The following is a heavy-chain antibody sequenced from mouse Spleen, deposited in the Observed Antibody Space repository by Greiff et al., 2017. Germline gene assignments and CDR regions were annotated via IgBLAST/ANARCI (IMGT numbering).Heavy chain of an antibody. J-gene: IGHJ3*01. V-gene: IGHV1-69*01. CDR1: GYTFTSYW. Sequence: QVQLQQPGAELVMPGASVKLSCKASGYTFTSYWMHWVKQRPGQGLEWIGEIDPSDSYTNYNQKFKGKATLTVDKSSSTAYMQLSSLTSEDSAVYYCAVPLFAYWGQGTLVTVSA. CDR3: AVPLFAY. CDR2: IDPSDSYT.